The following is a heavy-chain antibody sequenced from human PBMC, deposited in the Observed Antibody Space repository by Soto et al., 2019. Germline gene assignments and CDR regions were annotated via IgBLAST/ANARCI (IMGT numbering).Heavy chain of an antibody. D-gene: IGHD3-22*01. CDR1: GGSISSYY. CDR3: ASSVFWYYDSSGEKDNAFDI. V-gene: IGHV4-59*01. J-gene: IGHJ3*02. Sequence: SETLSLTCTVSGGSISSYYWSWIRQPPGKGLEWIGYIYYSGSTNYNPSLESRVTISVDASENQFSLKLSSVTAADTAVYYCASSVFWYYDSSGEKDNAFDIWGQGTMVTVSS. CDR2: IYYSGST.